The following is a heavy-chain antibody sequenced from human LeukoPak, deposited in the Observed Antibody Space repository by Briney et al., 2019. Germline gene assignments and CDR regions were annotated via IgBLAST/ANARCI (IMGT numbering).Heavy chain of an antibody. CDR2: IYYSGST. V-gene: IGHV4-59*12. D-gene: IGHD3-10*01. Sequence: PSETLSLTCTVSGGSISSYYWSWIRQPPGKGLEWIGYIYYSGSTNYNPSLKSRVTISVDTSRNQFSLKLSSVTAADTAVYYCALLWFGELSIFDYWGQGTLVTVSS. J-gene: IGHJ4*02. CDR1: GGSISSYY. CDR3: ALLWFGELSIFDY.